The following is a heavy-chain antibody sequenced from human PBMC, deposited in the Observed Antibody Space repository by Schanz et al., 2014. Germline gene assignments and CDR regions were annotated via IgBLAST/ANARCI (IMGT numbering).Heavy chain of an antibody. CDR3: AKDSTHIDIVLVPTAIDY. Sequence: QVQLLQFGGGVVQPGRSLRLSCAASGFTFSSYAMHWVRQAPGKGLEWVALISNDGSIKYYADSVKGRFTISRDNSKNTLYLHMNTLRSEDTAVYYCAKDSTHIDIVLVPTAIDYWGQGTLXTVSS. CDR1: GFTFSSYA. CDR2: ISNDGSIK. D-gene: IGHD2-2*01. V-gene: IGHV3-30-3*01. J-gene: IGHJ4*02.